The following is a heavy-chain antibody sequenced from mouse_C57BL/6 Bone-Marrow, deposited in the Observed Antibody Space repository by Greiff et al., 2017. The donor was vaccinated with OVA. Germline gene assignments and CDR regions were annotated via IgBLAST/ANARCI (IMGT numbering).Heavy chain of an antibody. CDR3: ARWEVDGYYDYYAMDY. CDR1: GYTFTDYY. J-gene: IGHJ4*01. V-gene: IGHV1-19*01. D-gene: IGHD2-3*01. Sequence: EVQLQQSGPVLVKPGASVKMSCKASGYTFTDYYMNWVKQSHGKSLEWIGVINPYNGGTSYNQKFKGKATLTVDTSSSTAYMKLNSLTSEDSAVYYWARWEVDGYYDYYAMDYWGQGTSVTVSS. CDR2: INPYNGGT.